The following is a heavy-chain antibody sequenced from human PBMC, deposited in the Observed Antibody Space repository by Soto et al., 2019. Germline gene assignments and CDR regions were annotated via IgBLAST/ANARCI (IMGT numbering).Heavy chain of an antibody. Sequence: QVQLVQSGAEVVQPGATVKVSCKASGYAFSNNYMHWIRQAPGQGLEWMGIINPSGGYTSYSERFQGGVTMPSDTSTATAYLEVRSLRPEDTAVYYCGREGSYYFDRRIDSWGQGTLVTVSS. J-gene: IGHJ4*02. CDR2: INPSGGYT. CDR3: GREGSYYFDRRIDS. CDR1: GYAFSNNY. D-gene: IGHD3-22*01. V-gene: IGHV1-46*01.